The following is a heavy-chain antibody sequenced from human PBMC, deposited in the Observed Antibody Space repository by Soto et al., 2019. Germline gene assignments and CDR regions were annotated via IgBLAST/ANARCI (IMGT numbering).Heavy chain of an antibody. D-gene: IGHD2-15*01. Sequence: ASVKVSCKASGYTFTSYGINWVRQAPGQGLEWMGWISAYNGNTNYAQKLQGRVTMTTDTSTSTAYMELRSLRSDDTAVYYCARDRCSGGSCYSAYFDPWGQGTLVTVSS. V-gene: IGHV1-18*01. CDR1: GYTFTSYG. CDR2: ISAYNGNT. J-gene: IGHJ5*02. CDR3: ARDRCSGGSCYSAYFDP.